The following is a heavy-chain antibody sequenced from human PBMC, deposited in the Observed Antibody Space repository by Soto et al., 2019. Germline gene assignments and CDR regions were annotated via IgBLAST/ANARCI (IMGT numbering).Heavy chain of an antibody. V-gene: IGHV1-3*01. Sequence: QVQLLHSGTEVKKPGASMKISCEPSGFPFTRYSYHWMRQAPGQRTAWVAWINGGSGKPEFSQKLQDSDTLTRDTSANTIFLEIRNLTSDDASTYYCARDRYMANWDFDLWGLGTLVIVS. CDR2: INGGSGKP. J-gene: IGHJ2*01. CDR3: ARDRYMANWDFDL. CDR1: GFPFTRYS. D-gene: IGHD2-2*02.